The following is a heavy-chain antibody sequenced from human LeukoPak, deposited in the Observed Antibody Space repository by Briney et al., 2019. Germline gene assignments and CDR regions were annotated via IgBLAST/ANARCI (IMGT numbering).Heavy chain of an antibody. V-gene: IGHV1-69*06. CDR3: ARVRALGVIDAFDI. Sequence: SVKVSCEASGGTFSSYAISWVRQAPGQGLEWMGGIIPIFGTANYAQKFQGRVTITADKSTSTAYMELSSLRSEDTAVYYCARVRALGVIDAFDIWGQGTMVTVSS. J-gene: IGHJ3*02. D-gene: IGHD3-16*01. CDR2: IIPIFGTA. CDR1: GGTFSSYA.